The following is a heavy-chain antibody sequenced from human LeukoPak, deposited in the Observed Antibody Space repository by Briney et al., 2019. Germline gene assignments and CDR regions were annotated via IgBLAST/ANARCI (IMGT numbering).Heavy chain of an antibody. CDR3: ARGSAGSITMVRGVIDY. D-gene: IGHD3-10*01. J-gene: IGHJ4*02. V-gene: IGHV4-39*07. CDR2: IYHSGST. CDR1: GGSISSGSYY. Sequence: PSQTLSLTCTVSGGSISSGSYYWGWIRQPPGKGLEWIGSIYHSGSTYYNPSLKSRVTISVDTSKNQFSLKLSSVTAADTAVYYCARGSAGSITMVRGVIDYWGQGTLVTVSS.